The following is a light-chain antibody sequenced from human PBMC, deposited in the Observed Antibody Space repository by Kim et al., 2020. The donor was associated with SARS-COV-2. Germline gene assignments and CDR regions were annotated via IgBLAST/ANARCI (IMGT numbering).Light chain of an antibody. Sequence: EIQMTQSPSSLSASVGDRVSITCRASQGITNDLGWYQQKPGESPKHLIYAASNLQSGVPSRFSGSGSGTEFTLTISSLQPEDFATYYCLQHTDFPWTFGQGTKVEIK. V-gene: IGKV1-17*01. CDR1: QGITND. CDR3: LQHTDFPWT. J-gene: IGKJ1*01. CDR2: AAS.